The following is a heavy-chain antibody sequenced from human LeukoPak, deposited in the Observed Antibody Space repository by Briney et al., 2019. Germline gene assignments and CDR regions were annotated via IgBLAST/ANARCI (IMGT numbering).Heavy chain of an antibody. Sequence: VASVKVSCKASGCTFTSYAISWVRQAPGQGLEWMGGIIPIFGTANYAQKFQGRVTITTDESTSTAYMELSSLRSEDTAVYYCATAAITRIYYFYLDVWGKGTTVTVSS. CDR2: IIPIFGTA. V-gene: IGHV1-69*05. J-gene: IGHJ6*03. CDR3: ATAAITRIYYFYLDV. CDR1: GCTFTSYA. D-gene: IGHD2-2*02.